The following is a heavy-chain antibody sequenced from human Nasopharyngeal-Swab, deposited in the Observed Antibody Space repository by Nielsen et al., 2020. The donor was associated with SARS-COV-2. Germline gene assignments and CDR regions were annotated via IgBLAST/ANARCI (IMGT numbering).Heavy chain of an antibody. J-gene: IGHJ4*02. CDR1: GGSISSGGYY. CDR3: ARSGSYHHPADF. V-gene: IGHV4-30-4*01. CDR2: IYYSGTT. D-gene: IGHD3-10*01. Sequence: SETLSLTCAVSGGSISSGGYYWIWIRKPPGKGLEWIGYIYYSGTTYYNPSLKSRVTISVDTSNNQFSLKLSSVTAADTAVYYCARSGSYHHPADFWGQGTLVTVSS.